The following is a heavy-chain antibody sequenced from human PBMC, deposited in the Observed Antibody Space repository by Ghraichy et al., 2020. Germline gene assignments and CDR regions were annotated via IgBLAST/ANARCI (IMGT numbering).Heavy chain of an antibody. CDR2: TYHSGSA. CDR3: AILASFGVDV. D-gene: IGHD3-3*01. J-gene: IGHJ6*02. CDR1: GASISSGPYS. Sequence: LFLTCTVSGASISSGPYSWTWVRQPPGKGLEWIGYTYHSGSAFYTPSLKSRLSISVDRSRNQFSLQLFSVTAADTAVYFCAILASFGVDVWGPGTTVTVTS. V-gene: IGHV4-30-2*01.